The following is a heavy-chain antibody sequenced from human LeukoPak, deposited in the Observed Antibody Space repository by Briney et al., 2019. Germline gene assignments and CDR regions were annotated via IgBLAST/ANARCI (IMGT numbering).Heavy chain of an antibody. CDR3: ATTPSSSLRFDP. Sequence: ASVKVSCTVSGYTLTELSMHWVRQAPGKGLEWMGGFDPEDGETIYAQKFQGRVTMTEDTSTDTAYMELSSLRSEDTAVYYCATTPSSSLRFDPWGQGTLVTVSS. CDR1: GYTLTELS. V-gene: IGHV1-24*01. D-gene: IGHD6-6*01. CDR2: FDPEDGET. J-gene: IGHJ5*02.